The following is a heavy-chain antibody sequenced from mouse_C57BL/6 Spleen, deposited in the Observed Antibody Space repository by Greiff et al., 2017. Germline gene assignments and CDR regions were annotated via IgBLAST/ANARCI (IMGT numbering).Heavy chain of an antibody. CDR3: ASSSYNWYFDV. D-gene: IGHD1-1*01. CDR1: GYTFTSYG. CDR2: IYPRSGNT. J-gene: IGHJ1*03. Sequence: QLQESGAELARPGASVKLSCKASGYTFTSYGISWVKQRTGQGLEWIGEIYPRSGNTYYNEKFKGKATLTADKSSSTAYMELRSLTSEDSAVYFCASSSYNWYFDVWGTGTTVTVSS. V-gene: IGHV1-81*01.